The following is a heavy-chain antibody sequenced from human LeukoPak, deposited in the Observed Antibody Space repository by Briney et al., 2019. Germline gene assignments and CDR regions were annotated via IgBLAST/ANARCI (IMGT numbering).Heavy chain of an antibody. J-gene: IGHJ4*02. CDR3: ARDQADYYDSSGYPQPFDY. Sequence: GRSLRLSCAASGFTFSSYAMHWVRQAPGKGLEWVAVISYDGSNKYYADSVKGRFTISRDNSKNTLYLQMNSLRAEDTAVYYCARDQADYYDSSGYPQPFDYWGQGTLVSVSS. V-gene: IGHV3-30*04. CDR1: GFTFSSYA. CDR2: ISYDGSNK. D-gene: IGHD3-22*01.